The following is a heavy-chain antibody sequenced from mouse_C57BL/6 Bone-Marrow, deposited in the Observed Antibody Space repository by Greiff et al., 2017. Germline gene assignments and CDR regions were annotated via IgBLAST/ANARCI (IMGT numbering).Heavy chain of an antibody. CDR1: GYTFTSYW. CDR3: AVDRGYAMDY. J-gene: IGHJ4*01. CDR2: IDPSDSYT. V-gene: IGHV1-69*01. Sequence: QVQLQQPGAELVMPGASVKLSCKASGYTFTSYWMHWVKQRPGQGLEWIGEIDPSDSYTNYNQKFKGKSTWTVDKSSSTAYMQLSSLTSEDSAVYYCAVDRGYAMDYWGQGTSVTVSS. D-gene: IGHD3-2*01.